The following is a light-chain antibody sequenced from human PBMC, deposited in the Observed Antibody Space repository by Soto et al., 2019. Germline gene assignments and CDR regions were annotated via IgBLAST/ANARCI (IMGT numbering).Light chain of an antibody. CDR1: SGHSSYA. Sequence: QPVLTQSPSASASLGASVKLTCTLSSGHSSYAIAWHQQQPEKGPRYLMTLNSDGSHSKGDGIPDRFSGSSSGAERYLTISSLQSEDEADYYCQTWGTGTWVFGGGTKLTV. J-gene: IGLJ3*02. V-gene: IGLV4-69*01. CDR3: QTWGTGTWV. CDR2: LNSDGSH.